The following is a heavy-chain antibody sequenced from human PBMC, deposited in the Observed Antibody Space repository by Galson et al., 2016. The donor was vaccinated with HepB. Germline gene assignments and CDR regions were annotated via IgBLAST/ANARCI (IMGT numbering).Heavy chain of an antibody. V-gene: IGHV2-70*01. J-gene: IGHJ6*04. CDR1: GFSLNTGALS. D-gene: IGHD1-14*01. CDR2: IDRDDNS. Sequence: PALVKPTQTLNLTCTFSGFSLNTGALSVSWIRQPPGKALEWLAHIDRDDNSYYKTSLKTRLTISRDTSKNQVVLTMTNVDSVDTATYYCARFTTVRSLTSRPVSCFYAMDVWGKGTTVTVSS. CDR3: ARFTTVRSLTSRPVSCFYAMDV.